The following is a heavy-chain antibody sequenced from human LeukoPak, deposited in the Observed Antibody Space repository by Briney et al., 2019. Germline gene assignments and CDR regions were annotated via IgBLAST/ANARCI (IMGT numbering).Heavy chain of an antibody. CDR2: IYPDDPDI. V-gene: IGHV5-51*01. J-gene: IGHJ3*02. D-gene: IGHD3-10*01. Sequence: GESLKISCKGSGYSFTDYWIGWVRQMPGEGLQWMGIIYPDDPDIRYSPSFQGQVTISADKSIITAYLQWSSLKASDTAMYYCARHGRGSRSPNAFDIWGQGTMVTVSS. CDR1: GYSFTDYW. CDR3: ARHGRGSRSPNAFDI.